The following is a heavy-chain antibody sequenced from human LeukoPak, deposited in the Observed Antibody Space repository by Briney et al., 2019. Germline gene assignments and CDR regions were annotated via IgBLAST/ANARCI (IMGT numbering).Heavy chain of an antibody. D-gene: IGHD5-18*01. V-gene: IGHV4-39*07. CDR1: GGSISSNTYY. CDR3: ARVDVDTAMVGYYYYMDV. Sequence: SETLSLTCTVSGGSISSNTYYWGWIRQPPGKGLEWIGSIYYSGSTYYNPSLKSRVTVSVDTSKNQFSLKLSSVTAADTAVYYCARVDVDTAMVGYYYYMDVWGKGTTVTVSS. CDR2: IYYSGST. J-gene: IGHJ6*03.